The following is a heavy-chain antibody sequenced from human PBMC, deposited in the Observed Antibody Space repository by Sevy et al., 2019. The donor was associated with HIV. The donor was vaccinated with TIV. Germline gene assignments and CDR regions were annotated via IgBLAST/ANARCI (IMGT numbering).Heavy chain of an antibody. CDR2: VNSDGSST. D-gene: IGHD1-26*01. Sequence: GGSLRLSCSASGFTFSSYWMHWVRQAPGKGLVWVSGVNSDGSSTNYADSVKGRFTISRDSAKNTLYLQLNSLRAEDTAVDFCGAANTWEGYWGQGTLVTVSS. V-gene: IGHV3-74*01. CDR3: GAANTWEGY. J-gene: IGHJ4*02. CDR1: GFTFSSYW.